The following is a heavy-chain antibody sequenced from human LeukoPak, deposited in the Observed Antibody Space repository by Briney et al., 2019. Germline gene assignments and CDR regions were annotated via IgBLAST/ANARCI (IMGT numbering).Heavy chain of an antibody. CDR1: GGYISSSSYY. D-gene: IGHD6-13*01. V-gene: IGHV4-61*02. J-gene: IGHJ2*01. Sequence: PSETLSLTCTVSGGYISSSSYYWSWIRQPAGKGLEWIGRIDTSGNTNYKPSLKSRVTMSVDTSKNQFSLKLNSVTAADTAVYYCARVSSSWYQDWYFDLWGRGTLVTVSS. CDR2: IDTSGNT. CDR3: ARVSSSWYQDWYFDL.